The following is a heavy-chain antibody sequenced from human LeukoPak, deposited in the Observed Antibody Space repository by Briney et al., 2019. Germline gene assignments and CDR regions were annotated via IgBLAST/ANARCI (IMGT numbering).Heavy chain of an antibody. Sequence: PGGSLRLSCAASGFTVSSKYVSWVRQAPGKGLEWVSVIYSGSTTFYADSVKGRFSISRDNSKNTLYLQMNSLRAEDTAVYYCARLRGYCSSNSCYPLGYWGQGTLVTVSP. CDR2: IYSGSTT. CDR1: GFTVSSKY. J-gene: IGHJ4*02. V-gene: IGHV3-53*01. CDR3: ARLRGYCSSNSCYPLGY. D-gene: IGHD2-2*01.